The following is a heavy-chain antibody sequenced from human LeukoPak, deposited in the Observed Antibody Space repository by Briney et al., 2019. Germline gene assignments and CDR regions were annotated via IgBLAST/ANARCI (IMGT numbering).Heavy chain of an antibody. CDR3: ARGGIVVVPAARPTWFDP. V-gene: IGHV4-34*01. CDR2: INHSGST. D-gene: IGHD2-2*01. CDR1: GVSFSGYY. J-gene: IGHJ5*02. Sequence: SETLSLTCAVYGVSFSGYYWSWIRQPPGKGLEWIGEINHSGSTNYNPSLKSRVTISVDTSKNQFSLKLSSVTAADTAVYYCARGGIVVVPAARPTWFDPWGQGTLVTVSS.